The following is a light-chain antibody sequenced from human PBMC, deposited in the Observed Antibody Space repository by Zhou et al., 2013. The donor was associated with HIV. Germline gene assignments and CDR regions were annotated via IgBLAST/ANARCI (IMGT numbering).Light chain of an antibody. V-gene: IGKV1-39*01. CDR1: QSISSY. CDR3: QQYNGRPPLT. CDR2: GAT. Sequence: DIQMTQSPSSLSASVGDRVTITCRASQSISSYLNWYQQKPGKAPTLLIYGATSLQSGVPSRFSGRGSGTDFTLTITGLQPEDVATYYCQQYNGRPPLT. J-gene: IGKJ4*01.